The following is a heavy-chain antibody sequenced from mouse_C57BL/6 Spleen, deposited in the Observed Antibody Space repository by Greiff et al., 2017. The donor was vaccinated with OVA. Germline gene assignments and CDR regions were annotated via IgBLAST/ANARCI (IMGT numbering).Heavy chain of an antibody. J-gene: IGHJ2*01. CDR1: GFTFSDYY. CDR2: INYDGSST. CDR3: ARVSLTGTFDY. D-gene: IGHD4-1*01. Sequence: EVKLVESEGGLVQPGSSMKLSCTASGFTFSDYYMAWVRQVPEKGLEWVANINYDGSSTYYLDSLKSRFIISRDTAKNMLYLQMSSLTAEDTAKYYCARVSLTGTFDYWGQGTTLTVSS. V-gene: IGHV5-16*01.